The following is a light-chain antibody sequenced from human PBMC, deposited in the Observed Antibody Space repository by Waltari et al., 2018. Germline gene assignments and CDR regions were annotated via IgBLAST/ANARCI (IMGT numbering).Light chain of an antibody. J-gene: IGLJ1*01. Sequence: QSALTQPASVSGSPGKSITISCTGNRCDVGGNNLVSWYQQHPNKAPKLIIDEGVKRPLGVSNRFSGSKSGNTASLTISGLQAEDEADYYCCSYAGGSTFVFGTGTEVTVL. CDR2: EGV. CDR3: CSYAGGSTFV. CDR1: RCDVGGNNL. V-gene: IGLV2-23*03.